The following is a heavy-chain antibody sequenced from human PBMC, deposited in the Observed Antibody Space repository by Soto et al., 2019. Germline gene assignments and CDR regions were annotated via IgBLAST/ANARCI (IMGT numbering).Heavy chain of an antibody. D-gene: IGHD2-15*01. J-gene: IGHJ4*02. V-gene: IGHV2-5*02. CDR1: GFSLCTRGVG. CDR3: AHSTVGSSSTH. Sequence: QITLKESGPTLAKPTQTLTLTCTFSGFSLCTRGVGVGWIRQPPGKALEWLALIYWDDDKRYSPSLKSRLTFTRDTHHIQVVLTMTNMDPVDTATYFCAHSTVGSSSTHWGQGTLDTVFS. CDR2: IYWDDDK.